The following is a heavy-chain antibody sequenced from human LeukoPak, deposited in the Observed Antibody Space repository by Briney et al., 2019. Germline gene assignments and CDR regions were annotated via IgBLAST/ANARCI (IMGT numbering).Heavy chain of an antibody. CDR2: IKEDGSEK. CDR3: AKVASDIVVVPAAMSDAFDI. V-gene: IGHV3-7*03. D-gene: IGHD2-2*01. CDR1: GFTFSSYA. Sequence: GGSLRLSCAASGFTFSSYAMYWVRQAPGKGLEWVANIKEDGSEKYYVDSVKGRFTISRDNAKNSLYLQMNSLRAEDTAVYYCAKVASDIVVVPAAMSDAFDIWGQGTMVTVSS. J-gene: IGHJ3*02.